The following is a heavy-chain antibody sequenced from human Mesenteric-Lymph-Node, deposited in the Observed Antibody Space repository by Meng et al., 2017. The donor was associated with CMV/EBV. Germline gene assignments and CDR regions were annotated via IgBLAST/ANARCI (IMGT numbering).Heavy chain of an antibody. CDR2: IPYDGSSV. CDR3: ARVMVEWSFRLSDYYLDY. Sequence: LSLTCEASGFNFRSYGMHWVRQAPGKGLEWVALIPYDGSSVYYADSVKGRFAISRDNSKNTLYLQMNSLRAEDTAMYYCARVMVEWSFRLSDYYLDYWGQGALVTVSS. J-gene: IGHJ4*02. D-gene: IGHD3-10*01. V-gene: IGHV3-30*09. CDR1: GFNFRSYG.